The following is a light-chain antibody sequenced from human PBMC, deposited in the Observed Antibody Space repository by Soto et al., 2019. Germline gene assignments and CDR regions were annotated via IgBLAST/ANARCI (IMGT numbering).Light chain of an antibody. J-gene: IGKJ2*01. CDR1: QSVSSSY. CDR3: QQFGSSFYT. Sequence: EIVLTQSPGTLSLSPGERATLSCRASQSVSSSYLAWYQQKPGQAPRLLIYGASRRATGIPDRFSGSGSGTDFTLTISRLEPEDFAVYYCQQFGSSFYTFGQRTKVEI. V-gene: IGKV3-20*01. CDR2: GAS.